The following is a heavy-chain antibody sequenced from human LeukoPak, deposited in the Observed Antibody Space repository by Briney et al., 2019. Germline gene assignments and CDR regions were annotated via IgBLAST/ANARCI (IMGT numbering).Heavy chain of an antibody. CDR3: ASEVEALLDH. V-gene: IGHV3-30*03. Sequence: PGPSLRLSCAASGFSVSKSVMYWLRQAPSMGLEWVAATSYEGNGTFYAGSVKGRFTMSRDNSNNMVYLQMNSLRHEDTALYYCASEVEALLDHWGQGTLVTVSS. J-gene: IGHJ4*02. D-gene: IGHD2-15*01. CDR2: TSYEGNGT. CDR1: GFSVSKSV.